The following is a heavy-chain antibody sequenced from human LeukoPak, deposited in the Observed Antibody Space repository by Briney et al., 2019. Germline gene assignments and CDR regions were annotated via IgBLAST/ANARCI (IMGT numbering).Heavy chain of an antibody. CDR1: GFTFSSYA. Sequence: PGGSLRLSCAASGFTFSSYAMHWVRQAPGKGLEWVAVISYDGSNKYYADSVKGRFTISRDNSKNTLYLQMNSLRAEDTAVYYCARDRVSGWYSHDAFDIWGQGTMVTVSS. CDR3: ARDRVSGWYSHDAFDI. D-gene: IGHD6-19*01. V-gene: IGHV3-30-3*01. CDR2: ISYDGSNK. J-gene: IGHJ3*02.